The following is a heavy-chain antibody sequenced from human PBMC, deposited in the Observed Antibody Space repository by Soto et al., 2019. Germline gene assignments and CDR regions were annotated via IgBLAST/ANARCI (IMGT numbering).Heavy chain of an antibody. CDR1: GGSMNTGAYH. D-gene: IGHD1-1*01. V-gene: IGHV4-31*03. CDR3: VRDGTKTLRDWFDP. CDR2: IFYSGST. J-gene: IGHJ5*02. Sequence: SETLSLTCTVSGGSMNTGAYHWSWIRQHPGKGLEWIGYIFYSGSTYYNPSLKSRVTASLDTSKKQFSLKLRSVTAADTAVYYCVRDGTKTLRDWFDPWGQGISVTVSS.